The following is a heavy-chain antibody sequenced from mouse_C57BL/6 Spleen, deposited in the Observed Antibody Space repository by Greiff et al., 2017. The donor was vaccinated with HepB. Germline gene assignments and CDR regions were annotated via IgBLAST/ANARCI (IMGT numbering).Heavy chain of an antibody. V-gene: IGHV2-6-1*01. CDR3: ARHGANYYGSSGYAMDY. CDR2: IWSDGST. D-gene: IGHD1-1*01. CDR1: GFSLTSYG. Sequence: VQLKESGPGLVAPSQSLSITCTVSGFSLTSYGVHWVRQPPGKGLEWLVVIWSDGSTTYNSALKSRLSISKDNSKSQVFLKMNSLQTDDTAMYYCARHGANYYGSSGYAMDYWGQGTSVTVSS. J-gene: IGHJ4*01.